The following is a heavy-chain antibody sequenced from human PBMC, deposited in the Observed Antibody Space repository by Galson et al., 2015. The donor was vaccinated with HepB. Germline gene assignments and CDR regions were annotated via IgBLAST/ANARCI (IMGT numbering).Heavy chain of an antibody. CDR1: GFIFKNAW. CDR2: IKSNPDGGTT. J-gene: IGHJ4*02. V-gene: IGHV3-15*01. CDR3: TTWHTDPHY. Sequence: SLRLYCAASASGFIFKNAWMSWVRQAPGKGLEWVGRIKSNPDGGTTDYAAPVKGRCTISRDDSRNMVYLDIHSLKTEDTAVYFCTTWHTDPHYWGQGTLVTVSS.